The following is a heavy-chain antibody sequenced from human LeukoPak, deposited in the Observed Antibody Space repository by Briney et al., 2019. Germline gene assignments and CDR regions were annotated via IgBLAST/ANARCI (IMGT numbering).Heavy chain of an antibody. J-gene: IGHJ5*02. CDR1: GYTFTSYA. CDR2: INTNTGNP. D-gene: IGHD5-18*01. Sequence: ASVKVSCKASGYTFTSYAMNWVRQAPGQGLEWMGWINTNTGNPTYAQGFTGRFVFSLDTSVSTAYLQISSLKADDTAVYYCARARIQLWPTGGWFDPWGQGTLVTVSS. V-gene: IGHV7-4-1*02. CDR3: ARARIQLWPTGGWFDP.